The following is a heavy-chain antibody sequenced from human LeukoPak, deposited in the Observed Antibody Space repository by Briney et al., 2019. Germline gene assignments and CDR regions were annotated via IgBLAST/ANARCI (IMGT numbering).Heavy chain of an antibody. CDR1: RFTFSTYW. V-gene: IGHV3-7*05. CDR3: ARDYDGNSIDY. J-gene: IGHJ4*02. CDR2: IKQDGSET. D-gene: IGHD4-23*01. Sequence: GGSLRLSCAASRFTFSTYWMSWVRQAPGEGLEWVANIKQDGSETYYVDSVKGRFTISRDNAKNSLYLQMNGLRAEDTAVYYCARDYDGNSIDYWGQGTLVTVSS.